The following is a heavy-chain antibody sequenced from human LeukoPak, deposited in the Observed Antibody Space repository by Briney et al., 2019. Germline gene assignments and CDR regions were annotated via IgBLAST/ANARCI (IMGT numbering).Heavy chain of an antibody. J-gene: IGHJ6*03. CDR2: IHHSGST. V-gene: IGHV4-38-2*02. Sequence: SETLSLTCTVSDYSISSGYYWGWIRQPTGKGLEWIGSIHHSGSTYHNPSLKSRVTISVDTSKNQFSLKLSSVTAADTAVYYCARQIRDIPGSYYMDVWGKGTTVTVSS. CDR3: ARQIRDIPGSYYMDV. CDR1: DYSISSGYY. D-gene: IGHD2-15*01.